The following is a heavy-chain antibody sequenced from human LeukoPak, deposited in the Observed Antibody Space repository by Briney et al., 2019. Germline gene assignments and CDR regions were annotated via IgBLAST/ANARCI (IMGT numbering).Heavy chain of an antibody. V-gene: IGHV3-23*01. J-gene: IGHJ4*02. CDR3: AKYGDTMVRGVINY. D-gene: IGHD3-10*01. Sequence: GGSLRLSCAASGFTFSSCGMSWVRQAPGKGLEWVSAISGSGGSTYYADSVKGRFTISRDNSKNTLYLQMNSLRAEDTAVYYCAKYGDTMVRGVINYWGQGTLVTVSS. CDR2: ISGSGGST. CDR1: GFTFSSCG.